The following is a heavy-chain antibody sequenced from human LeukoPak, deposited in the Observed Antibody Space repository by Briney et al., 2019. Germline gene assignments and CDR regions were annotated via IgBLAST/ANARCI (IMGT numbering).Heavy chain of an antibody. CDR1: CYNLFSYW. CDR3: ARAKENYYDSSDAFDI. J-gene: IGHJ3*02. CDR2: VSAFNGNT. D-gene: IGHD3-22*01. V-gene: IGHV1-18*01. Sequence: GGSLEGSCQAFCYNLFSYWFRWGGQDPGQRVWGVGWVSAFNGNTNYAQKLQGRVTMTTDTSTSTAYMELRSLRSDDTAVYYCARAKENYYDSSDAFDIWGQGTMVTVSS.